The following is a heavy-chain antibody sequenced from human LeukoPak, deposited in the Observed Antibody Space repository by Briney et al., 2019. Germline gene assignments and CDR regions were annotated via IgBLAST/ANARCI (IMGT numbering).Heavy chain of an antibody. CDR3: ARGNSYFDY. D-gene: IGHD2/OR15-2a*01. J-gene: IGHJ4*02. V-gene: IGHV1-2*06. CDR1: GYTFTDFH. CDR2: INPNSGGT. Sequence: ASVKVSCKASGYTFTDFHMHWVRQAPGQGLEWMGRINPNSGGTNYAQKFQGRVTMTRDTSISTAYMELSRLRSDDTAVYYCARGNSYFDYWGQGTLVTVSS.